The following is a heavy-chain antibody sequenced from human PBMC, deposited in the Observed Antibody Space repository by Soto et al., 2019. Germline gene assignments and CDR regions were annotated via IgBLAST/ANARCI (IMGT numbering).Heavy chain of an antibody. CDR3: ARLTGDRDY. V-gene: IGHV4-30-2*01. CDR2: IYHGGGI. J-gene: IGHJ4*02. Sequence: QLQLQESGSGLVQPSQTLSLTCAVSGGSFTGGYSWTWIRQPPGKGLEWIGYIYHGGGIYYNPSRXXRXTXXPDRSKNQFSLKLTSVTAADTAMYFCARLTGDRDYWGQGALVTVSS. D-gene: IGHD3-9*01. CDR1: GGSFTGGYS.